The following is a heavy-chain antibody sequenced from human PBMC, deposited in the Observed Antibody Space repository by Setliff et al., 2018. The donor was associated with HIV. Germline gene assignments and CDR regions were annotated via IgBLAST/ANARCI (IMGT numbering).Heavy chain of an antibody. CDR3: ARVHYYDSSGYSEPYYMDV. D-gene: IGHD3-22*01. Sequence: SETLSLTCAVYGGSFSGYYWSWIRQPPGKGLEWIGEINHIGITEDNPSLKSRVTISVDTSKNQFSLKLSSVTAADTAVYYCARVHYYDSSGYSEPYYMDVWGKGTTVTVSS. CDR1: GGSFSGYY. V-gene: IGHV4-34*01. J-gene: IGHJ6*03. CDR2: INHIGIT.